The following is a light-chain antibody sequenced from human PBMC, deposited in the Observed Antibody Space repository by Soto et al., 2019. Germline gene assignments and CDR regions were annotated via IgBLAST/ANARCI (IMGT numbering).Light chain of an antibody. V-gene: IGKV3-15*01. CDR1: QSAGSR. Sequence: EIVMTQSPATVSVSPGERVTVSCRASQSAGSRLAWYQQKPGQAPRLLIYDASTRATGIPGRFSGSGSGTVFSLTISSLQSEDFAIYYCQQYNNWPPITFGGGTKVDI. CDR3: QQYNNWPPIT. CDR2: DAS. J-gene: IGKJ4*01.